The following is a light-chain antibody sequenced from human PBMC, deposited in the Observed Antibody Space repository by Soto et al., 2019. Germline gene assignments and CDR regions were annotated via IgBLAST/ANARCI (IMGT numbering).Light chain of an antibody. CDR1: QSFRGL. CDR2: DAY. V-gene: IGKV3-20*01. Sequence: EAVLTQSPVTLSVSPGERATLSFRASQSFRGLLAWYQQKPGQAPRLLIYDAYNRATGIPPRFSGSGSGTDFTLTIGRLEPEDFAVYYCQQYGSSGTFGQGTKVDIK. J-gene: IGKJ1*01. CDR3: QQYGSSGT.